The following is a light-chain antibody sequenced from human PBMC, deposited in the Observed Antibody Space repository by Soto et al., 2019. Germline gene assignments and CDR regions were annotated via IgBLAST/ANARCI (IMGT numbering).Light chain of an antibody. CDR1: QTVTSGY. CDR3: QEYGTSRT. V-gene: IGKV3-20*01. CDR2: GVS. Sequence: PGERATLSCRASQTVTSGYLAWYQQKPGQAPRLLMYGVSTGATGIPDRFSGSGSGTDFTLTISRLEPEDFAVYYCQEYGTSRTFGPGTKVDIK. J-gene: IGKJ1*01.